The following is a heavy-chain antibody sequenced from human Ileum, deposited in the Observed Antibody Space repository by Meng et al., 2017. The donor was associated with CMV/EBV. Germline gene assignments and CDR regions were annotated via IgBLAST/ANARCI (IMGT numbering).Heavy chain of an antibody. Sequence: CAASGFTLSKHRWHWVRQAPGKGLGWVSRINRDGSRKADAGSVKGRFTVARDNAKNSQYLQMSSLRAEDTGIYYCARDSRDSSINVDYWGQGTLVTVS. D-gene: IGHD5-24*01. CDR1: GFTLSKHR. CDR2: INRDGSRK. V-gene: IGHV3-74*01. CDR3: ARDSRDSSINVDY. J-gene: IGHJ4*02.